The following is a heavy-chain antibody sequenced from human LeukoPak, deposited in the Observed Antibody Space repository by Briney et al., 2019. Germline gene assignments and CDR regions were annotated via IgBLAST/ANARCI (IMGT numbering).Heavy chain of an antibody. V-gene: IGHV3-48*02. CDR1: GFTFSSYS. CDR3: AREDPYSSGWSFDY. J-gene: IGHJ4*02. CDR2: ISSSSSTI. Sequence: GGSLRLSCAASGFTFSSYSVNWVRQAPGKGLEWVSYISSSSSTIYYADSVKGRFTISRDNAKNSLYLQMNSLRDEDTAVYYCAREDPYSSGWSFDYWGQGTLVTVSS. D-gene: IGHD6-19*01.